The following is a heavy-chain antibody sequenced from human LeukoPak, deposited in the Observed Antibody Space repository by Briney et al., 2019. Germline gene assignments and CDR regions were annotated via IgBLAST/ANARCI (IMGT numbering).Heavy chain of an antibody. CDR1: GFTFSSYE. CDR2: ISSSGSTI. V-gene: IGHV3-48*03. CDR3: ARDPYYSDSSGCFDY. D-gene: IGHD3-22*01. Sequence: PGGSLRLSCAASGFTFSSYEMNWVRQAPGKGLEWVSYISSSGSTIYYADSVKGRFTISRDNAKNSLYLQMNSLRAEDTAVYYCARDPYYSDSSGCFDYWGQGTLVTVSS. J-gene: IGHJ4*02.